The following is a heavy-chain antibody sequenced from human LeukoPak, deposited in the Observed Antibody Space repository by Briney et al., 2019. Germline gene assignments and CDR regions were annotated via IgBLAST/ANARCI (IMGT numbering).Heavy chain of an antibody. Sequence: ASVKVSFKSSGYTFTAYAMHWVRQAPGQGLEWMGWITPSDGANYAQKFQGRVTMTRDTSMSTAYMGLNRLTSDDTAVYFCARDRYGDGFAHFDYWGQGTLVTVSS. CDR3: ARDRYGDGFAHFDY. CDR2: ITPSDGA. D-gene: IGHD5-24*01. V-gene: IGHV1-2*02. CDR1: GYTFTAYA. J-gene: IGHJ4*02.